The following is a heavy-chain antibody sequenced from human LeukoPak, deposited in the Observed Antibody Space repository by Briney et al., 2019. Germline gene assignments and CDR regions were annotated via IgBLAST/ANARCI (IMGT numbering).Heavy chain of an antibody. CDR2: IYYGGST. CDR3: ARRRGDSSSRDY. CDR1: GGSINSRGFS. V-gene: IGHV4-39*02. D-gene: IGHD6-13*01. J-gene: IGHJ4*02. Sequence: SETLSLTCTVSGGSINSRGFSWGWIRQPPGKGLEWIGNIYYGGSTNYNPSLKSRVTISVDTPKNHFSLKLTSVTAADTAVYYCARRRGDSSSRDYWGQGTPVTVSS.